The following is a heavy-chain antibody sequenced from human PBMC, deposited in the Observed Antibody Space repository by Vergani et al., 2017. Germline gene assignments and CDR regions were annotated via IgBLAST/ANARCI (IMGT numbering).Heavy chain of an antibody. CDR2: INHSGST. Sequence: QVQLQQWGAGLLKPSETLSLTCAVYGGSFSGYYWSWIRQPPGKGLGWIGEINHSGSTNYNPALKSRVTISVDTSKNQFSLKLSSVTAADTAVYYCARDAGKGLYYHGMDVWGQGTTVTVSS. V-gene: IGHV4-34*01. CDR1: GGSFSGYY. CDR3: ARDAGKGLYYHGMDV. J-gene: IGHJ6*02.